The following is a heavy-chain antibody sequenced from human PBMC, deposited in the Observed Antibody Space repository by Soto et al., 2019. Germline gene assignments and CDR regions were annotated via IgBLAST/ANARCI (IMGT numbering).Heavy chain of an antibody. V-gene: IGHV4-31*01. CDR1: GGSISSGGYY. D-gene: IGHD6-13*01. Sequence: QVQLQESGPGLVKPSQTLSLTCTVSGGSISSGGYYWSWIRQHPGKGLEWIGYIYYSGSTYYNQSLKRHVTISVDTSKNHFSLKLSSVTAADTAVYYCARDGEFSSSLNRRYYYYGMDVWGQGTTVTVSS. CDR2: IYYSGST. J-gene: IGHJ6*02. CDR3: ARDGEFSSSLNRRYYYYGMDV.